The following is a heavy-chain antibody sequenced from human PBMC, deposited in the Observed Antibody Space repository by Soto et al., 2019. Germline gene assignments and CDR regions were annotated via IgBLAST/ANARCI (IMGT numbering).Heavy chain of an antibody. CDR2: IYRSGST. D-gene: IGHD2-2*01. CDR1: GYSINNDYS. Sequence: ASETLSLTSAVSGYSINNDYSWAWIRPAPGRGLEYIGSIYRSGSTYYSPSLKSPIAISLDTSNNQFSLKLTSVTAADTAVYYCGREARTLEWYVDVWGRGTLVTVSS. CDR3: GREARTLEWYVDV. J-gene: IGHJ2*01. V-gene: IGHV4-38-2*01.